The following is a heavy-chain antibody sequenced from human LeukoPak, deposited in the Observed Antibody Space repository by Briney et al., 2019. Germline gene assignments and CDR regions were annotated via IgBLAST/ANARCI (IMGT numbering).Heavy chain of an antibody. CDR1: GDSISSSDYC. Sequence: PSETLSLTCTVSGDSISSSDYCWSWLRQPPGRGLEFVGCLYVSGSTYYNPSLNGRVTISVDTSKNQFSLNLYSMTAADTALYFCARHRSHHGWFDPWGQGTLVTVSS. D-gene: IGHD2-8*01. J-gene: IGHJ5*02. V-gene: IGHV4-39*01. CDR2: LYVSGST. CDR3: ARHRSHHGWFDP.